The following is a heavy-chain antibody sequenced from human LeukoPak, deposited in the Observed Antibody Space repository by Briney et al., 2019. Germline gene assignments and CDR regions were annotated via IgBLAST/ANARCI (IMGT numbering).Heavy chain of an antibody. CDR1: GYTFSSYG. CDR2: IYAGNGNT. J-gene: IGHJ4*02. Sequence: ASVKVSCTASGYTFSSYGMHWVRQAPGQGLEWMGWIYAGNGNTKYSQKFQGRVSITRDTSASTAYMELSSLRSEDTAVYYCARVPHDSSGYYLAPIDYWGQGTLVTVSS. D-gene: IGHD3-22*01. V-gene: IGHV1-3*01. CDR3: ARVPHDSSGYYLAPIDY.